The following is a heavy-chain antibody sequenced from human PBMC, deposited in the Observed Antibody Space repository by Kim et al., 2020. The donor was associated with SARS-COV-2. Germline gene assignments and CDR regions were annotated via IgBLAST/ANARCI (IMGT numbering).Heavy chain of an antibody. V-gene: IGHV3-53*01. CDR1: GFSFSSIY. Sequence: GGSLRLSCTASGFSFSSIYMTWVRQAPGKGLEWVSLIYGGGDTYYADSVKGRFTVSRDDSKNIVFLQLNSLKTDDTAVYYCARGTNYYAMDAWGQGTTV. CDR3: ARGTNYYAMDA. CDR2: IYGGGDT. J-gene: IGHJ6*02.